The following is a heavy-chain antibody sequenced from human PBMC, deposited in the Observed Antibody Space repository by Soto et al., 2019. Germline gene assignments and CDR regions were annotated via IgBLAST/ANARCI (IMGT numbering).Heavy chain of an antibody. J-gene: IGHJ4*02. CDR2: TYYSGST. V-gene: IGHV4-39*02. CDR1: GGSISSSSYY. Sequence: LSLTCTVSGGSISSSSYYWGWIRQPPGKGLEWIGSTYYSGSTYYNPSLKSRVTISVDTSKNQFSLKLSSVTAADTAVYYCARDNIDIQLWGQGTLVTVSS. D-gene: IGHD5-18*01. CDR3: ARDNIDIQL.